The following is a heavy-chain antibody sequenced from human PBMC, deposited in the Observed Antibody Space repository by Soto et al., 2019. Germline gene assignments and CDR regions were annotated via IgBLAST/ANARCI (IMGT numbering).Heavy chain of an antibody. V-gene: IGHV4-4*02. CDR3: VRSVPAATWAYNGMDV. CDR1: AGSFSSSSG. J-gene: IGHJ6*02. D-gene: IGHD2-2*01. CDR2: IYHSGTF. Sequence: QVRLKESGPGLVKPSGPLSLTCAASAGSFSSSSGWSWVPQAPRKGREWIGEIYHSGTFNYNPSLASRVSVSVDESRNQVSLTLNSVTAADTAIYYCVRSVPAATWAYNGMDVWGQGTTVTVSS.